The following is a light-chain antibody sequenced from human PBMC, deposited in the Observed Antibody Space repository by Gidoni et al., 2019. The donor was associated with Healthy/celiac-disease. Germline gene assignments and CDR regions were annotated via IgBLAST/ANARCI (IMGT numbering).Light chain of an antibody. J-gene: IGKJ2*02. CDR2: GAS. CDR1: QSVGSTY. CDR3: QQYGSSPRT. V-gene: IGKV3-20*01. Sequence: DIVFTHSPGTLSLSPGERATLSCRASQSVGSTYLDWYQQKPGQAPRLLIYGASSRATGIPDRFSGSGSGTDFTLTISRLEPEDFAVYYCQQYGSSPRTFXQXTKLEIK.